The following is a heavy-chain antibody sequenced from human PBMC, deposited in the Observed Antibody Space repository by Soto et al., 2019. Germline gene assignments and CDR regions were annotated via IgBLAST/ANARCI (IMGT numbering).Heavy chain of an antibody. CDR2: VSAYNRNT. V-gene: IGHV1-18*01. CDR3: ARERRWEPLLY. Sequence: QVQLVQSGPEVKKPGASVKVSCKGSGYTFSNYGVTWVRQAPGQGLERLGWVSAYNRNTDYAQKFEDRATMTIDTTTNTAYLELQGLTPDDTAVYNCARERRWEPLLYWGQGTL. CDR1: GYTFSNYG. J-gene: IGHJ4*02. D-gene: IGHD1-26*01.